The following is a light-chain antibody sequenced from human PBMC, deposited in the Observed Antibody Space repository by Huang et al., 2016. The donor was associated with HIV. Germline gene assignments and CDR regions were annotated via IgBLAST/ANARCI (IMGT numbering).Light chain of an antibody. CDR2: LGS. CDR1: RSLLHSDGHNY. Sequence: SISCRSSRSLLHSDGHNYLDWYLQRPGQSPQLLIYLGSNRASGVPDRISGSGSGTDFTLKISRVEAEDVGVYYCMQVLQSPFTFGPGTKVDIK. J-gene: IGKJ3*01. CDR3: MQVLQSPFT. V-gene: IGKV2-28*01.